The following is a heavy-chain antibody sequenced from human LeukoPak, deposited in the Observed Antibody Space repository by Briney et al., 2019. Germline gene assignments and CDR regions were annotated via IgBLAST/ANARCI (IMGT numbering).Heavy chain of an antibody. J-gene: IGHJ6*03. D-gene: IGHD5-18*01. CDR2: TSYDGSNK. V-gene: IGHV3-30-3*02. CDR3: AKATWIQLHYCYYMDV. CDR1: GFTFSDYA. Sequence: GGSLRLSCSTSGFTFSDYAMHWVRQAPGKGLEWVAVTSYDGSNKYYTDSVKGRFTISRDNFENTLYLQMNSLRAEDTAVYYCAKATWIQLHYCYYMDVWGKGTTVTVSS.